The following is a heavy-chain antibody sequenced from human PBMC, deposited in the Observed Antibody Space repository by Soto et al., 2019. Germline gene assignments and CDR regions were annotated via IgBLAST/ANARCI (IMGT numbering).Heavy chain of an antibody. CDR1: GFTFSSYA. J-gene: IGHJ3*02. Sequence: EVQLVESGGGLVQPGGSLRLSCAASGFTFSSYAMNWVRQAPGKGLDWVSYISSSSSTTYYADSVKGRFTISRDNVKNSLYLQMNSRRAEDTAVYYCARVRGELTATGPNEIWVQGTMVTVSS. D-gene: IGHD3-16*01. CDR3: ARVRGELTATGPNEI. V-gene: IGHV3-48*01. CDR2: ISSSSSTT.